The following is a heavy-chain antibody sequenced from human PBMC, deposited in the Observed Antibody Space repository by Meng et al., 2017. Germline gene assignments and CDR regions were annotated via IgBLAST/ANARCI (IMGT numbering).Heavy chain of an antibody. CDR3: AMIRIAAAVLNY. CDR2: IYYSGST. J-gene: IGHJ4*02. CDR1: GGSISSSSYY. V-gene: IGHV4-39*07. Sequence: QLQLQESGPGLGKPSETLSLTCTVSGGSISSSSYYWGWIRQPPGKGLEWIGSIYYSGSTYYNPSLKSRVTISVDTSKNQFSLKLSSVTAADTAVYYCAMIRIAAAVLNYWGQGTLVTVSS. D-gene: IGHD6-13*01.